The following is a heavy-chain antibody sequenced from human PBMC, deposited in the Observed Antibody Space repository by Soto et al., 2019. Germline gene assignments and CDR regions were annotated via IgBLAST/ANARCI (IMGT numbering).Heavy chain of an antibody. D-gene: IGHD4-17*01. CDR2: IYYSGST. V-gene: IGHV4-59*01. CDR1: GGSISSYY. CDR3: AREAPIYGDYEIFDY. J-gene: IGHJ4*02. Sequence: PSETLSLTCTVSGGSISSYYWSWIRQPPGKGLEWIGYIYYSGSTNYNPSLKSRVTISVDTSKNQFSLKLSSVTAADTAVYYCAREAPIYGDYEIFDYWGQGTLVTVSS.